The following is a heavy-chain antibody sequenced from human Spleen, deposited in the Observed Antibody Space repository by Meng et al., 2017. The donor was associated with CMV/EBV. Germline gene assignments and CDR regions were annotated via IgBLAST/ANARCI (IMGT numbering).Heavy chain of an antibody. J-gene: IGHJ3*02. V-gene: IGHV1-18*01. Sequence: ASVKVSCKASGYTFITSGLSWVRQAPGQGLEWMGWISTYNGNTNYAQRLQGRVTMTTDTSRSTAYMEVRSLIFEDTAVYYCARDRGASRDDYNYEAFDIWGQGTMVTVSS. CDR2: ISTYNGNT. CDR3: ARDRGASRDDYNYEAFDI. D-gene: IGHD5-24*01. CDR1: GYTFITSG.